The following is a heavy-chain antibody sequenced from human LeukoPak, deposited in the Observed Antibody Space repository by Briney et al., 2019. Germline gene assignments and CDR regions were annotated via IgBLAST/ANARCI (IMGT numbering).Heavy chain of an antibody. CDR1: GFTFIDYD. Sequence: GGSLRLSCAASGFTFIDYDMHWVRQGIGKGLEWVSAMGISGGTPYSASVKRLFIISSENDDSSFHLQMTILRAEDTAVYYCARGGIQVSGIEEFDYWGQGTLVTVSS. V-gene: IGHV3-13*01. CDR2: MGISGGT. J-gene: IGHJ4*02. D-gene: IGHD6-19*01. CDR3: ARGGIQVSGIEEFDY.